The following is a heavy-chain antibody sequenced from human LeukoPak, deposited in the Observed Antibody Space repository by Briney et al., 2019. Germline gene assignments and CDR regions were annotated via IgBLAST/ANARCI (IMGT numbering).Heavy chain of an antibody. J-gene: IGHJ6*03. CDR1: GYSFTSNW. CDR2: LYPDDFDT. D-gene: IGHD2/OR15-2a*01. CDR3: ARLTPTTLSLYYYYMDV. V-gene: IGHV5-51*01. Sequence: GESLKISCKGSGYSFTSNWIGWVRQMPGKGLEWMGILYPDDFDTTYSPSFQGQVSISADKSISTAYLQWSSLKTSDTAMYYCARLTPTTLSLYYYYMDVWGKGTTVTVSS.